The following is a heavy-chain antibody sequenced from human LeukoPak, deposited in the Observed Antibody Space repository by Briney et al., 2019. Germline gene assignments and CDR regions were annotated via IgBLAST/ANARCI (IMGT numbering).Heavy chain of an antibody. CDR1: GYTFTVYY. V-gene: IGHV1-2*02. D-gene: IGHD1-26*01. Sequence: ASVKVSCKASGYTFTVYYMHWVRQAPGQGLEWMGWINPNSGGTNYAQKFQGRVTMTRDTSISTAYMELSRLRSDDTAVYYCARRDSGSSRYNWSDPWGQGTLVTVSS. J-gene: IGHJ5*02. CDR3: ARRDSGSSRYNWSDP. CDR2: INPNSGGT.